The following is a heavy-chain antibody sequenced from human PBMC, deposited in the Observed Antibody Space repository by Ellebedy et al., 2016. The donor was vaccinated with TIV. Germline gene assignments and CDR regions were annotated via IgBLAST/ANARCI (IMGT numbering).Heavy chain of an antibody. V-gene: IGHV1-46*01. Sequence: ASVKVSCKASGYTFSTHYIHWVRQAPGQGLEWMGIVDPTGGSPTYPQKFQGRLTMTRDTSTSTVSMELSSLRSEDTAIYYCARFEASSIEYWGQGTLVTVSS. D-gene: IGHD3-9*01. CDR3: ARFEASSIEY. CDR2: VDPTGGSP. CDR1: GYTFSTHY. J-gene: IGHJ4*02.